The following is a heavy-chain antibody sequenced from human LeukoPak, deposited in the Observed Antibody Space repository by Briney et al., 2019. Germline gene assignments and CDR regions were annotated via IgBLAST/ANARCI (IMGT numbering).Heavy chain of an antibody. J-gene: IGHJ6*03. CDR1: GFTFSSYN. V-gene: IGHV3-21*06. CDR2: VSSTSGFI. Sequence: GGSLGLSCAASGFTFSSYNVNWVRQAPGKGLEWVSTVSSTSGFIHYADSVKGRFTISRDNAQDSVYLEMSSLRVEDTAVYYCATPTPSAYYYGSGKYYYYMDVWGKGTTVTVSS. CDR3: ATPTPSAYYYGSGKYYYYMDV. D-gene: IGHD3-10*01.